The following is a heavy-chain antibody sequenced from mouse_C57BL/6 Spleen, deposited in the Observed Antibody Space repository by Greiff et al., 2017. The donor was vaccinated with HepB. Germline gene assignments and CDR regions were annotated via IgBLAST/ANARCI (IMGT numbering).Heavy chain of an antibody. D-gene: IGHD1-1*01. J-gene: IGHJ4*01. CDR2: IDPETGGT. Sequence: VKLMESGAELVRPGASVTLSCKASGYTFTDYEMHWVKQTPVHGLEWIGAIDPETGGTAYNQKFKGKAILTADKSSSTAYMELRSLTSEDSAVYYCTRGDYGSRRAMDYWGQGTSVTVSS. V-gene: IGHV1-15*01. CDR1: GYTFTDYE. CDR3: TRGDYGSRRAMDY.